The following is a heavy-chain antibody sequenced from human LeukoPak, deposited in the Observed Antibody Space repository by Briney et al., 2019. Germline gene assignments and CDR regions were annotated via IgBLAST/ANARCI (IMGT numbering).Heavy chain of an antibody. J-gene: IGHJ5*02. V-gene: IGHV5-51*01. CDR1: GNSFSNYW. D-gene: IGHD5-18*01. CDR2: IYPGGSIT. CDR3: ACRTYSSTWSDP. Sequence: GESLEISCKGFGNSFSNYWIGWVRQVPGKGLEWMGIIYPGGSITHYSPAFQGQVSISVDKSISTAYLQWSSLKASDTAMYYCACRTYSSTWSDPWGQGTLVTVSS.